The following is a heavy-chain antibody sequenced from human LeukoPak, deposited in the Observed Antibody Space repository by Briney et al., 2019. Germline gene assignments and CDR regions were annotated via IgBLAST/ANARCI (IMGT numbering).Heavy chain of an antibody. J-gene: IGHJ3*02. CDR2: INRGGSRT. Sequence: GGSLRLSCAASGFTFSNHWMHWVRQAPGKGLMWVSRINRGGSRTDYADSVKGRFTISRDDAKNTLYLQMNSLRAEDTAVYYCARVDDLDAFDTWGQGTLVTVSS. V-gene: IGHV3-74*01. CDR1: GFTFSNHW. D-gene: IGHD2-2*03. CDR3: ARVDDLDAFDT.